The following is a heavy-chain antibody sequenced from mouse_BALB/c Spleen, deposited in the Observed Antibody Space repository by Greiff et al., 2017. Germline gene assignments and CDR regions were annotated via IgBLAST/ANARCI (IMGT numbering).Heavy chain of an antibody. V-gene: IGHV3-2*02. D-gene: IGHD2-1*01. CDR3: ARWGKYYGNSFAY. Sequence: EVQLQQSGPGLVKPSQSLSLTCTVTGYSITSDYAWNWIRQFPGNKLEWMGYISYSGSTSYNPSLKSRISITRDTSKNQFFLQLNSVTTEDTATYYCARWGKYYGNSFAYWGQGTLVTVSA. J-gene: IGHJ3*01. CDR1: GYSITSDYA. CDR2: ISYSGST.